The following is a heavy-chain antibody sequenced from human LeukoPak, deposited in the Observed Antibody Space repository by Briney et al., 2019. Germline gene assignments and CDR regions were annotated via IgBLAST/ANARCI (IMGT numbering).Heavy chain of an antibody. Sequence: AGGSLRLSCAASGFTFSTYSMNWVRQAPGKGLEWVSYISGSSSTIYYADSVKGRFTISRDNAKNSLYLQMNSLRAEDTAVHYCASTATFDYWGQGTLVTVSS. CDR2: ISGSSSTI. J-gene: IGHJ4*02. V-gene: IGHV3-48*04. CDR3: ASTATFDY. CDR1: GFTFSTYS. D-gene: IGHD1-26*01.